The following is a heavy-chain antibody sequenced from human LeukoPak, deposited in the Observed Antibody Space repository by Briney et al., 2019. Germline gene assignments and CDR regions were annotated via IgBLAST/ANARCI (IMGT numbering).Heavy chain of an antibody. CDR1: GVTFSNDG. Sequence: GGSLRLSCAASGVTFSNDGMDWVRQAPGQGLEWVSSISASGTYIWHADSVKGRFTISRDNAKSSLYLQMDSLRAEDTAVYYCARERACGASSCVAYYLDSWGQGTVVRVSS. V-gene: IGHV3-21*01. D-gene: IGHD2-2*01. CDR2: ISASGTYI. J-gene: IGHJ4*02. CDR3: ARERACGASSCVAYYLDS.